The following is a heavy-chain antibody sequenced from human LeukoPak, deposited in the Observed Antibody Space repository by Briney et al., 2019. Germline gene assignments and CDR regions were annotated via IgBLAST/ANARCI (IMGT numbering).Heavy chain of an antibody. Sequence: GGSLRLSCAASGFTFDDYAMHWVRQAPGKGLEWVSLVSGDGGSTYYADSVKGRFTISRDNSKNSLYLQMNGLRTEDTALYYCAKDWGYGSGSYFWGQGTLVTVSS. J-gene: IGHJ4*02. CDR1: GFTFDDYA. CDR3: AKDWGYGSGSYF. D-gene: IGHD3-10*01. CDR2: VSGDGGST. V-gene: IGHV3-43*02.